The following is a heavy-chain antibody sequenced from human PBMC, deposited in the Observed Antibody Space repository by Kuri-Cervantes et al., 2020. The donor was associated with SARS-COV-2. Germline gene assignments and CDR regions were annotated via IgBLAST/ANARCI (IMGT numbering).Heavy chain of an antibody. CDR2: ISSSSSYI. D-gene: IGHD1-14*01. CDR1: GFTFSSYS. CDR3: ARTGHGFLGYLLDY. Sequence: GESLKISCAASGFTFSSYSMNWVRQAPGKGLEWVSSISSSSSYIYYADSVKGRFTISRDNAKNSLYLQMNSLRAEDTAVYYCARTGHGFLGYLLDYWGQGTLVTVSS. J-gene: IGHJ4*02. V-gene: IGHV3-21*01.